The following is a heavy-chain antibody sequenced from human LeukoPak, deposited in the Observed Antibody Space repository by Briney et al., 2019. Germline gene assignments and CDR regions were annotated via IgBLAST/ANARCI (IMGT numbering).Heavy chain of an antibody. Sequence: SETLSLTCTVSGGSISSYYWSWIRQPAGKGLEWIGRIYTSGSTNYNPSLKSRVTMSVDTSKNQFSLKLSSVTAADTAVYYCARDHPYYYGSGSYRRYNWFDPWGQGTLVTVCS. CDR2: IYTSGST. J-gene: IGHJ5*02. D-gene: IGHD3-10*01. CDR1: GGSISSYY. CDR3: ARDHPYYYGSGSYRRYNWFDP. V-gene: IGHV4-4*07.